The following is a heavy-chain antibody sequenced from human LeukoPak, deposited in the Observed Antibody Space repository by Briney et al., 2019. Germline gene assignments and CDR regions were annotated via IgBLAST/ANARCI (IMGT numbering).Heavy chain of an antibody. CDR2: ISYDGSNK. J-gene: IGHJ4*02. Sequence: GRSLRLSCAASGFTFSSCALHWVRQAPGKGLEWVAVISYDGSNKYYAGSVKGRFTISRDNSKNTVYLQMNSLTAEDTAVYYCARDPSGRYYSNLDYWGQGTLVTVSS. CDR3: ARDPSGRYYSNLDY. V-gene: IGHV3-30*03. D-gene: IGHD1-26*01. CDR1: GFTFSSCA.